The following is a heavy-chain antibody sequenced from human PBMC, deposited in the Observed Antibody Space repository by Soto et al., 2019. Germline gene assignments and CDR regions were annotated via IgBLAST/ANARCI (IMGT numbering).Heavy chain of an antibody. CDR1: GFSFSSHV. D-gene: IGHD3-22*01. V-gene: IGHV3-23*01. CDR2: ISGSGGGT. Sequence: GGSLRLSCAASGFSFSSHVMSWVRQAPGKGLEWVSSISGSGGGTYYADSVKGRFIISRDNSKNTLDLQMNSLRVEDTAVYYCAIDVYPYYDDSSGYHFDYWGQGALVTVSS. J-gene: IGHJ4*02. CDR3: AIDVYPYYDDSSGYHFDY.